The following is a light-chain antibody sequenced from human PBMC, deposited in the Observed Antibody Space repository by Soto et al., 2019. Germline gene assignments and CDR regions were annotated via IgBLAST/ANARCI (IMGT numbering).Light chain of an antibody. CDR3: QQFNNSTWT. CDR2: KSS. J-gene: IGKJ1*01. CDR1: QSRSIW. Sequence: SQSRSIWLAWYQQKPGRANKLLIYKSSILESGVPSRFSGSGSGTEFTLTISSLQPDDFATYYCQQFNNSTWTFGQGTKVDIX. V-gene: IGKV1-5*03.